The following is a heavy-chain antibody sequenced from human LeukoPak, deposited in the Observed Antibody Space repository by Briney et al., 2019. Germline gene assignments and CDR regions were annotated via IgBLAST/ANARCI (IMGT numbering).Heavy chain of an antibody. J-gene: IGHJ4*02. CDR1: GDSISSSTYY. Sequence: PSETLSLTCTVSGDSISSSTYYWGWIRQPPGKGLECIGCIYYSGNTFYNPSLKSRVSMSVDTSKNQFSLKLSSVTAADTAVYYCARLTLTRPFDYWGQGTLVTVSS. V-gene: IGHV4-39*01. CDR2: IYYSGNT. CDR3: ARLTLTRPFDY. D-gene: IGHD4-11*01.